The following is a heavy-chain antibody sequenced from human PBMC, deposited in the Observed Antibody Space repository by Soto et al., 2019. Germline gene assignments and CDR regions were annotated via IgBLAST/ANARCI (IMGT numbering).Heavy chain of an antibody. CDR1: GFTFSIYA. J-gene: IGHJ4*02. D-gene: IGHD6-13*01. CDR3: AKATRGGAATLIRDY. V-gene: IGHV3-23*01. CDR2: ISGSGGST. Sequence: EVQLLESGGGLVQPGGSLSLSGAAAGFTFSIYAMSGFRQAPGKGREWVSAISGSGGSTYYADSVKGRFTISRDNSKNTLYLQMNSLRADDTAVYYCAKATRGGAATLIRDYWGQGTLVTVSS.